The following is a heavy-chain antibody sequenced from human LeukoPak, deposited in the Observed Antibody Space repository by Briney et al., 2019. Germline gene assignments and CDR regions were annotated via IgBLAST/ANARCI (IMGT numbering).Heavy chain of an antibody. D-gene: IGHD6-6*01. CDR2: FSGSGGRT. V-gene: IGHV3-23*01. J-gene: IGHJ4*02. CDR1: GFTFSSYG. Sequence: GGSLRLSCAASGFTFSSYGMSWVRQAPGKGLEWVSTFSGSGGRTYYAESVKGRFTISRDNSKNTLYLLMNSLRAEDTAVYYCAKDRSSSSIFFDYWGQGTLVTVSS. CDR3: AKDRSSSSIFFDY.